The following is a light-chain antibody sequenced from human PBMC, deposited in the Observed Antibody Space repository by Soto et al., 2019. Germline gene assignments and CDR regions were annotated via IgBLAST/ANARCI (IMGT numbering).Light chain of an antibody. CDR1: SSNIGSNY. CDR2: SNN. V-gene: IGLV1-47*02. Sequence: QSVLTQPPSASGAPGQRVTISCSGSSSNIGSNYVYWYQQLPGTAPKLLIYSNNQRPSGVPDRFSGSKSGTSASLAISGLRSEDEADYYCAAWDDSLRGYVFGAGTKFTGL. CDR3: AAWDDSLRGYV. J-gene: IGLJ1*01.